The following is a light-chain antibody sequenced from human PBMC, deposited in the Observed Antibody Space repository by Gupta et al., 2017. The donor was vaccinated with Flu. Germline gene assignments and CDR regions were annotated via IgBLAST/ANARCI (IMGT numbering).Light chain of an antibody. CDR3: SSYTSSSSHYV. CDR1: SSDIGGYNY. Sequence: QSPLPPPASASASPGQSITISCTGTSSDIGGYNYVSWYQQHPGKAPKLMIYEVSNRPSGVANRFSGSKSGNTASLTIAGLQAEDEADYYCSSYTSSSSHYVFGTGTKVTVL. V-gene: IGLV2-14*01. J-gene: IGLJ1*01. CDR2: EVS.